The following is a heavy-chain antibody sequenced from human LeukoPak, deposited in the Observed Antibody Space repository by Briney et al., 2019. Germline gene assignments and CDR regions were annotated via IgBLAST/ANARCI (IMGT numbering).Heavy chain of an antibody. CDR1: GGTFSSYA. V-gene: IGHV1-69*06. J-gene: IGHJ4*02. Sequence: ASLKLSCKASGGTFSSYAISWVRQPPGQGLEWMGSIIPIFGTANYAQKFQGRVTIPADKSTSTAYMELSSLSSEDTAVYYCAASRDGYPNSLFDYWGQGTLVTVSS. D-gene: IGHD5-24*01. CDR2: IIPIFGTA. CDR3: AASRDGYPNSLFDY.